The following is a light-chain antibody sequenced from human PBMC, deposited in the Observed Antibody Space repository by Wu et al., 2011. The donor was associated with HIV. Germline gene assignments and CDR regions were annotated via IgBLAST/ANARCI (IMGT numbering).Light chain of an antibody. V-gene: IGKV3-20*01. CDR2: GAS. CDR1: QSVHNNY. J-gene: IGKJ2*03. CDR3: QQYGSSPKS. Sequence: EIVLTQSPGTLSLSPGERATLSCRASQSVHNNYLAWYQQKSGQAPRLLIYGASTRATGIPDKFSGSGSGTDFTLTISRLEPEDFALYYCQQYGSSPKSFGLGDQAGDQ.